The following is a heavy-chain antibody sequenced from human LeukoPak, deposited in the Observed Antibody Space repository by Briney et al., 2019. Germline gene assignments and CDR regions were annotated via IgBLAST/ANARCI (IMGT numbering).Heavy chain of an antibody. D-gene: IGHD3/OR15-3a*01. CDR1: GSSISSSPYW. Sequence: SETLSLTCTVSGSSISSSPYWWSWIRQPPGKGLEWIGTIYFSGSTFYHPSLEGRVSISADRSKNQFSLKLASVTAADTAVYYCARRAYGTGFDYWGQGTVVTVSS. CDR3: ARRAYGTGFDY. V-gene: IGHV4-39*01. CDR2: IYFSGST. J-gene: IGHJ4*02.